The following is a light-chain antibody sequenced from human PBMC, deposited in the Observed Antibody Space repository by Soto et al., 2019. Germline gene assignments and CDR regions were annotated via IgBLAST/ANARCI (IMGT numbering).Light chain of an antibody. CDR2: GAS. J-gene: IGKJ1*01. CDR3: QQYGNSPRT. Sequence: EIVLTQSPGTLSLSPGERVSLSCRASQTINRSFLAWYQQKPGQAPRLLIYGASSRATGVPDRFSGSGSGKDFTLTISRLEPGDFAVYYCQQYGNSPRTFGQGTKV. CDR1: QTINRSF. V-gene: IGKV3-20*01.